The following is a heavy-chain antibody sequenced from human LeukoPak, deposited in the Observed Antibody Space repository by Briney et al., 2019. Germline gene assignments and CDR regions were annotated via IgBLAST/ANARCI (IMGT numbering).Heavy chain of an antibody. CDR1: GGSISSSSYY. J-gene: IGHJ4*02. CDR3: ATRGLPAPFDY. D-gene: IGHD2-15*01. Sequence: SETLSLTCTVSGGSISSSSYYWGWFRQPPGKGLEWIGSIYYSGSTYYNPSLKSRVTISADTSENQFSLKLSSVTAPDTAVYYCATRGLPAPFDYWGQGTLVTVSS. CDR2: IYYSGST. V-gene: IGHV4-39*01.